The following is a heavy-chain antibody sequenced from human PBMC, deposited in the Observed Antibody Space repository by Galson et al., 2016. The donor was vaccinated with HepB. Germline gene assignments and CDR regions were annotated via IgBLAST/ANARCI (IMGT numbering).Heavy chain of an antibody. CDR3: ARQEGDMATIGLHS. CDR1: GYSFTNYW. CDR2: IHPGDSNT. D-gene: IGHD5-24*01. J-gene: IGHJ4*02. Sequence: QSGAEVKKPGESLKISCKGSGYSFTNYWIGWVRQMPGKGLEWMGFIHPGDSNTKYSPSFQGQVTISADKSISTAYLQWSSLKASDTAIYYCARQEGDMATIGLHSWGQGTLVTVSS. V-gene: IGHV5-51*01.